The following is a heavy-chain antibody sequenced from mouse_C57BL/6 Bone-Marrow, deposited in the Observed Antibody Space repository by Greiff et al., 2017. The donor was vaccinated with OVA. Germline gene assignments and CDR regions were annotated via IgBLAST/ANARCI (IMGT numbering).Heavy chain of an antibody. CDR2: INPYNGGT. J-gene: IGHJ3*01. Sequence: EVQLQQSGPVLVKPGASVKMSCKASGYTFTDYYMNWVKQSHGKSLEWIGVINPYNGGTSYNQKFKGKATLTVDKSSSTAYMELNSLTSEDSAVYYCARNYGSTPPWFAYWGQGTLVTVSA. V-gene: IGHV1-19*01. CDR1: GYTFTDYY. CDR3: ARNYGSTPPWFAY. D-gene: IGHD1-1*01.